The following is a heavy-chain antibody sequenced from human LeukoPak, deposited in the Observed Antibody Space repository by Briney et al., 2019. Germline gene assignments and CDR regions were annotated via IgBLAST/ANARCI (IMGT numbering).Heavy chain of an antibody. CDR3: ARGGSYLSAFDI. J-gene: IGHJ3*02. CDR1: GFTFSSYA. CDR2: ISGSGLVT. D-gene: IGHD1-26*01. Sequence: GGSLRLSCAASGFTFSSYAMSWVRQAPGKGLEWVSTISGSGLVTYYADSVKGRFTISRDNSKNTLYLQIDSLRAGDTAIYYCARGGSYLSAFDIWGQGTMVTVSS. V-gene: IGHV3-23*01.